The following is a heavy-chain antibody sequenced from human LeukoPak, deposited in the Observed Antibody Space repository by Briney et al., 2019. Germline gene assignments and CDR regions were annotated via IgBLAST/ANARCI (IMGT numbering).Heavy chain of an antibody. CDR3: ARAPRLYYDKADYFDY. Sequence: SETLSLTCTVSGVSISSYFWSWIRQPPGKGLEWIAYIYYSGGTNCNPSLKSRVTISVDTSKNQFSLKLSSVTAAYTAVYYCARAPRLYYDKADYFDYWGQGTLVTVSS. CDR2: IYYSGGT. V-gene: IGHV4-59*01. D-gene: IGHD3-22*01. J-gene: IGHJ4*02. CDR1: GVSISSYF.